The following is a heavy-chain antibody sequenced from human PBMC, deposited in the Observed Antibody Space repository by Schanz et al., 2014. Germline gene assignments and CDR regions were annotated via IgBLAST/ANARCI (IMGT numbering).Heavy chain of an antibody. Sequence: EVQLLESGGGLAQPGGSLRLACAASGFNFNTYAMSWVRQAPGKGLEWVSGLTEGGGGTYYTDAVKGRFTISRDSSKNTLYLQMNSLRAEDTAVYYCARDGYRNGRPFDHWGQGTRVTVSS. CDR2: LTEGGGGT. J-gene: IGHJ4*02. CDR1: GFNFNTYA. V-gene: IGHV3-23*01. CDR3: ARDGYRNGRPFDH. D-gene: IGHD5-18*01.